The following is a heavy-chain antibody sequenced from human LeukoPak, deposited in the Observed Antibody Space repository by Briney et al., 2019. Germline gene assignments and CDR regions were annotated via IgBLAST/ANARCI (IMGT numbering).Heavy chain of an antibody. J-gene: IGHJ3*02. V-gene: IGHV4-34*01. CDR1: GGSFSGYY. Sequence: SETLSLTCAVYGGSFSGYYWSWIRQPPGKGLEWIGEINHSGSTNYNPSLKSRVTISVDTSKNQFSLKLSSVTAADTAVYYCARASTLFRAARRYADAFDIWGQGTMVTVSS. CDR3: ARASTLFRAARRYADAFDI. CDR2: INHSGST. D-gene: IGHD2-2*01.